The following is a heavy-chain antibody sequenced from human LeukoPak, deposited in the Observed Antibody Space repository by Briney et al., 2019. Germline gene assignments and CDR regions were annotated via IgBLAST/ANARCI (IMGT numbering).Heavy chain of an antibody. CDR3: ARVVASTSIDS. D-gene: IGHD2-15*01. CDR2: IYHSGST. CDR1: GYSISSGYY. V-gene: IGHV4-38-2*02. Sequence: TTSETLSLTCTVSGYSISSGYYWGWIRQPPGKGLEWIGSIYHSGSTYYNPSLRSRVTLSIDTSRNQVSLKVTSVTAADTALYYCARVVASTSIDSWGQGILVTVSS. J-gene: IGHJ4*02.